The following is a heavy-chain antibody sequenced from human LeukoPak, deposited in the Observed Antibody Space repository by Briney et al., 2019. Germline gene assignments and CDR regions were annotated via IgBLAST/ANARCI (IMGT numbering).Heavy chain of an antibody. CDR2: INTRSGDA. D-gene: IGHD2-21*01. CDR3: ARDTDSSIDY. CDR1: GYTFTNYG. J-gene: IGHJ4*02. V-gene: IGHV1-18*01. Sequence: ASVKVSCKASGYTFTNYGIAWVRQAPGQGLEWMGWINTRSGDAQLAHSLQARVTMATDTSTSTASMELGSLGSDDTAVYYCARDTDSSIDYWGQGSLVTVSS.